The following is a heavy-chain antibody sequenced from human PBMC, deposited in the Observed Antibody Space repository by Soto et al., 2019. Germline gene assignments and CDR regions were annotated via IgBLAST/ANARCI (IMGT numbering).Heavy chain of an antibody. Sequence: GESLKISCMGSGYKVSTWHNFTIYWIAWVRQMPGEGLEWMGIIYPGDSDTRYTPSFQGQVTISADKSISTAYLQWSSLKASDIAMYYCARQSRHWFEPWGQGTLVTVSS. CDR3: ARQSRHWFEP. V-gene: IGHV5-51*01. J-gene: IGHJ5*02. CDR1: GYKVSTWHNFTIYW. CDR2: IYPGDSDT.